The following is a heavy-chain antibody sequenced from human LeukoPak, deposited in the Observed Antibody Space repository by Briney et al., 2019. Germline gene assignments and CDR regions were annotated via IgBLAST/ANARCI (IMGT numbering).Heavy chain of an antibody. CDR2: IKQDGSEK. CDR1: GFTMRTYW. CDR3: ARGAVAGTGAPKCFDY. D-gene: IGHD6-19*01. J-gene: IGHJ4*02. Sequence: GGSLRLSCAASGFTMRTYWMSWVRQAPGKGLEWVANIKQDGSEKFYVDSVKGRFTISRDNAKNSLYLQVNSLRAEDTAVYYCARGAVAGTGAPKCFDYWGQGTLVTVSS. V-gene: IGHV3-7*01.